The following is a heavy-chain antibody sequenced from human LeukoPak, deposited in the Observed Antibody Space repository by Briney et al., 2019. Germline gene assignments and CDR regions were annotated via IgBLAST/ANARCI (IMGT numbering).Heavy chain of an antibody. CDR3: AKEDYDGSGSYLGY. CDR2: VSYDGSNK. D-gene: IGHD3-10*01. Sequence: GGSLRLSCAASAFTFNNYAMSWVRQTPGKGLEWVAVVSYDGSNKVYADSVKGRFTISRDNSKNTLYLQMNSLRPEDTAAYHCAKEDYDGSGSYLGYWGQGTLVTVSS. V-gene: IGHV3-30*18. J-gene: IGHJ4*02. CDR1: AFTFNNYA.